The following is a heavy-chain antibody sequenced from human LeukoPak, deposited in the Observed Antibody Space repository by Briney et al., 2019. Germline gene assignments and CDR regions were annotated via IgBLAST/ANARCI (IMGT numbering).Heavy chain of an antibody. V-gene: IGHV3-23*01. CDR3: AKWRVSSGCDY. D-gene: IGHD6-19*01. J-gene: IGHJ4*02. Sequence: PGGSLRLSCAASGFTFSSYAMSWVRQAPGKGLEWVSAISGSGVSTYYADSVKGRFTISRDTSKNTLYLRMNSLRAEDTAVYYCAKWRVSSGCDYWGQGTLVTVSS. CDR1: GFTFSSYA. CDR2: ISGSGVST.